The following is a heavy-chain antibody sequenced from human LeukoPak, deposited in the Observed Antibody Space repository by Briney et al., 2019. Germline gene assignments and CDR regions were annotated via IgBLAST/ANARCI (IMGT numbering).Heavy chain of an antibody. V-gene: IGHV1-8*01. J-gene: IGHJ4*02. CDR3: ARGRPYYYGSGSYSV. CDR2: MNPNSGNT. CDR1: GYTFTSYD. D-gene: IGHD3-10*01. Sequence: GASVKVSRKASGYTFTSYDINWVRQATGQGLEWMGWMNPNSGNTGYAQKFQGRVTMTRNTSISTAYMELSSLRSEDTAVYYCARGRPYYYGSGSYSVWGQGTLVTVSS.